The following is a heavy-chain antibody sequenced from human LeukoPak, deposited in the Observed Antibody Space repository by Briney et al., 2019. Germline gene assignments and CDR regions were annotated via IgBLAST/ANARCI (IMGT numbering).Heavy chain of an antibody. CDR2: ISSSGSTI. V-gene: IGHV3-11*01. CDR3: ATSEYSSSSFDY. J-gene: IGHJ4*02. Sequence: GGSLRLSCAASGFTFSDYYMSWIRQAPGKALEWVSYISSSGSTIYYADSVKGRFTISRDNAKNSLYLQMSSLRAEDTAVYYCATSEYSSSSFDYWGQGTLVTVSS. D-gene: IGHD6-6*01. CDR1: GFTFSDYY.